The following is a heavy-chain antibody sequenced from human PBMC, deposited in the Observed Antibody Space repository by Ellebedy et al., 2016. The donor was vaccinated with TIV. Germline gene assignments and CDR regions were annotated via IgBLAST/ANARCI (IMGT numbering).Heavy chain of an antibody. V-gene: IGHV1-2*06. CDR1: GYTVTGYY. CDR3: AISPYDFWSGPFDP. CDR2: INPNTGGT. J-gene: IGHJ5*02. Sequence: ASVKVSCXASGYTVTGYYMHWVRQAPGQGLEWVGRINPNTGGTNYAQKFRGRVTMTRDTSIITAYMELSRLRSDDTAVYYCAISPYDFWSGPFDPWGQGTLVTVSS. D-gene: IGHD3-3*01.